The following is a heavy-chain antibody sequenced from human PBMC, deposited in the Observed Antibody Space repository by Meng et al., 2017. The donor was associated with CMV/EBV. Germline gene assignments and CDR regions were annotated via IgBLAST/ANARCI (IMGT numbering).Heavy chain of an antibody. D-gene: IGHD3-3*01. CDR3: ARGLVTYYDFWIVNHKTNWFDP. Sequence: GGSLRLSCAASGFTFSSYEMNWVRQAPGEVLEWVSYISSSGSTIYYADSVKGRFTISRDNAKNSLYLQMNSLRAEDTAVYYCARGLVTYYDFWIVNHKTNWFDPWGQGTLVTVSS. V-gene: IGHV3-48*03. J-gene: IGHJ5*02. CDR1: GFTFSSYE. CDR2: ISSSGSTI.